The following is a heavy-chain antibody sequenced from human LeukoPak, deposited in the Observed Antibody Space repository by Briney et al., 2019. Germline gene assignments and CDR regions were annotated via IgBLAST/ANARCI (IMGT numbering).Heavy chain of an antibody. J-gene: IGHJ3*02. V-gene: IGHV3-30*02. D-gene: IGHD4-17*01. Sequence: GGSLRLSCAASGFTFSSYTMHWVRQASGKGLDGVAFIWYDGSKKCYADSVKGRFTISRDNSKNTMYLQMNSLTAEDTAVYYCAREASGDGDAFDIWGQGTMVTVSS. CDR3: AREASGDGDAFDI. CDR2: IWYDGSKK. CDR1: GFTFSSYT.